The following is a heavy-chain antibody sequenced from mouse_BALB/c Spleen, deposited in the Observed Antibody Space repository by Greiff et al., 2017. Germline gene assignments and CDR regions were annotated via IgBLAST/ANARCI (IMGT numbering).Heavy chain of an antibody. J-gene: IGHJ4*01. CDR3: ARHYGYDEYYAMDY. D-gene: IGHD2-2*01. CDR2: ISSGGSYT. V-gene: IGHV5-9-3*01. Sequence: EVKLMESGGGLVKPGGSLKLSCAASGFTFSSYAMSWVRQTPEKRLEWVATISSGGSYTYYPDSVKGRFTISRDNAKNTLYLQMSSLRSEDTAMYYCARHYGYDEYYAMDYWGQGTSVTVSS. CDR1: GFTFSSYA.